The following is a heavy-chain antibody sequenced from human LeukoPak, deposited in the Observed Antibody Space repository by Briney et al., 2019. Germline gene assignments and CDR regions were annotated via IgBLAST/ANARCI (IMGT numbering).Heavy chain of an antibody. D-gene: IGHD3-16*01. V-gene: IGHV4-34*01. J-gene: IGHJ5*02. CDR1: GGSFSGYY. Sequence: SETLSLTCAVYGGSFSGYYWSWIRQPPGKGLEWIGEINHSGSTNYNPSLKSRVTISVDTSKNQFSLKLSSVTAADTAVYYCARALEKYYDYVWGSYSSWSDPWGQGTLVTVSS. CDR2: INHSGST. CDR3: ARALEKYYDYVWGSYSSWSDP.